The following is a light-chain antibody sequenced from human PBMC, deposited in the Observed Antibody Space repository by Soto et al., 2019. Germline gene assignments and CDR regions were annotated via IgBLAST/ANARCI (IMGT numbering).Light chain of an antibody. CDR3: QHYNSYSEA. V-gene: IGKV1-17*01. CDR2: AAS. Sequence: GDRVTITCRASQDIQNALGWYQQKPGKAPKRLIYAASSLQSGVPSRFSGTRSGTEFTLTISSLQPEDFATYYCQHYNSYSEAFGQGTKVDIK. CDR1: QDIQNA. J-gene: IGKJ1*01.